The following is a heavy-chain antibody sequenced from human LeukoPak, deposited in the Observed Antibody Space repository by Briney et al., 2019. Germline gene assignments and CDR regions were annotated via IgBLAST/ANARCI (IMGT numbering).Heavy chain of an antibody. CDR1: GGSISSGSYS. V-gene: IGHV4-30-4*07. CDR2: MFYTGNT. J-gene: IGHJ3*02. CDR3: ARDHPSYYFGSGPYAFDI. Sequence: SETLSLTCAVSGGSISSGSYSWSWIRQPPGKGLEWIGYMFYTGNTYYNPSLKSRVTISVDTSKNRFSLKLNSVTAADTAVYYCARDHPSYYFGSGPYAFDIWGQGTMVTVSS. D-gene: IGHD3-10*01.